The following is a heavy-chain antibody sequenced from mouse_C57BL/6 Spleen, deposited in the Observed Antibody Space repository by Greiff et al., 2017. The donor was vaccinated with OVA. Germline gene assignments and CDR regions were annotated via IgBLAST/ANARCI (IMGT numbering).Heavy chain of an antibody. CDR3: ARDDYSNYYAMDY. Sequence: VQLQQSVAELVRPGASVKLSCTASGYNIKNTYMHWVKQRPEQGLEWIGRIDPANGNTKYAQKFKGKATITADTSSNTAYLQLSSLTSEDTAIYYCARDDYSNYYAMDYWGQGTSVTVSS. J-gene: IGHJ4*01. CDR1: GYNIKNTY. D-gene: IGHD2-5*01. CDR2: IDPANGNT. V-gene: IGHV14-3*01.